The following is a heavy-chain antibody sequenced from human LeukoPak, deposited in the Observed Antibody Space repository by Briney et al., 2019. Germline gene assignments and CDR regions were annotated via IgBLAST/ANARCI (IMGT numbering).Heavy chain of an antibody. CDR2: ISAYNGNT. CDR1: GYTFTSYG. CDR3: ARDLTLGATTSYFDY. D-gene: IGHD1-26*01. V-gene: IGHV1-18*01. J-gene: IGHJ4*02. Sequence: ASVKVSCKASGYTFTSYGISWVRQAPGQGLEWMGWISAYNGNTNYAQKLQGRVTMTTDTSTSTAYMELRSLRSDDTAVYYCARDLTLGATTSYFDYWGQGTLVTVSS.